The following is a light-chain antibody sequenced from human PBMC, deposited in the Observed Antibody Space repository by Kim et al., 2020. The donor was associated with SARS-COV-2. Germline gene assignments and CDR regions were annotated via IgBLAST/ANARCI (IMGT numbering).Light chain of an antibody. CDR2: EAS. CDR3: QQYRSYVWT. J-gene: IGKJ1*01. Sequence: VGDRVTITCRASQSISGLLAWYQQKPGKAPKLLIDEASTLKTGVPARFSGSGSGTEFTLTISSLQADDFATYYCQQYRSYVWTFGQGTKVDIK. CDR1: QSISGL. V-gene: IGKV1-5*03.